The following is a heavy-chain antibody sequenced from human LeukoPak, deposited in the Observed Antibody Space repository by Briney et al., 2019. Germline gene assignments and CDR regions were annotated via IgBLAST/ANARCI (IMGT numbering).Heavy chain of an antibody. V-gene: IGHV3-21*01. D-gene: IGHD1-26*01. CDR3: ARCYSGSQYFDY. CDR2: ISSSSSYI. CDR1: GLTLSSYS. J-gene: IGHJ4*02. Sequence: GGSLRLSCAASGLTLSSYSMNWVRQAPGKGLEWVSSISSSSSYIYYPDSVKGRFTISRDNAKNSLYLQMNSLRAEDTAVYYCARCYSGSQYFDYWGQGTLVTVSS.